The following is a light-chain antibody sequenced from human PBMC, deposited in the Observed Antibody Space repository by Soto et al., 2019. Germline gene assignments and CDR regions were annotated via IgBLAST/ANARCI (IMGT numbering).Light chain of an antibody. J-gene: IGKJ1*01. V-gene: IGKV3-20*01. CDR2: DAS. CDR1: QSVSNNY. Sequence: EIVLTQSPGTLSLSPGERATLSCRASQSVSNNYLAWYQQKPGQAPRLLIYDASTRAPGIPDRFSGSRSGTDFTLTISRLEPEDFAVYYCQLYGGSPKTFGQGTKVDIK. CDR3: QLYGGSPKT.